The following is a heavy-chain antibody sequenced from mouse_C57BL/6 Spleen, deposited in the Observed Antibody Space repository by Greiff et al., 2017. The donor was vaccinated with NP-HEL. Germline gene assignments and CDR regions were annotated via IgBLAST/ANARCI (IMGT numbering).Heavy chain of an antibody. J-gene: IGHJ4*01. Sequence: VKLMESGPELVKPGASVKISCKASGYAFSSSWMNWVKQRPGKGLEWIGRIYPGDGDTNYNGKFKGKATLTADKSSSTAYMQLSSLTSEDSAVYFCASSLYAMDYWGQGTSVTVSS. V-gene: IGHV1-82*01. CDR2: IYPGDGDT. CDR3: ASSLYAMDY. CDR1: GYAFSSSW. D-gene: IGHD6-1*01.